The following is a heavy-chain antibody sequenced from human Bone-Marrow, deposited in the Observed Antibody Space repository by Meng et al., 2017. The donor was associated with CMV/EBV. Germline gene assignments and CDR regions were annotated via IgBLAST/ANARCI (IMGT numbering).Heavy chain of an antibody. D-gene: IGHD2-2*02. CDR2: INPNSGGT. CDR1: GYTFTGYY. CDR3: ARDQKHCSSTSYYRDYGMEV. J-gene: IGHJ6*02. V-gene: IGHV1-2*02. Sequence: ASVKVSCKASGYTFTGYYMHWVRQAPGQGLEWMGWINPNSGGTNYAQKFQGRVTMTRDTSISTAYMELSRLRSDDTAVYYCARDQKHCSSTSYYRDYGMEVWGQGTTVTVSS.